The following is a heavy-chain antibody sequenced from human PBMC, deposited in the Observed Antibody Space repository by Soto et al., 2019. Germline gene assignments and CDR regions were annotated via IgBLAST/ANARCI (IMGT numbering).Heavy chain of an antibody. D-gene: IGHD3-22*01. Sequence: SETLSLTCTVSGGSISNSRYYWAWIRQPPGKGLEWIGSIYHTGNTYHNPSLRSRVTISVDTSKNQFSLKLTSVTAADTAVYYCARDYYDSSDYTTNWFDPWGQGTLVTVSS. CDR1: GGSISNSRYY. J-gene: IGHJ5*02. V-gene: IGHV4-39*01. CDR2: IYHTGNT. CDR3: ARDYYDSSDYTTNWFDP.